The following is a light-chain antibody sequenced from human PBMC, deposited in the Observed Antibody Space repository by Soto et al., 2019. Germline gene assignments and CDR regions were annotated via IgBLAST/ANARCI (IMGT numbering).Light chain of an antibody. J-gene: IGKJ2*01. V-gene: IGKV3-11*01. CDR1: QSVSSY. CDR3: QQRSNGPYT. CDR2: EAS. Sequence: EIVLTQSPATLSSSPGERATISCRASQSVSSYLAWYQQKPGQAPKLLIYEASKRDTGIPSRFSGSGSGTDFTLTISSLEPEDFAVYYCQQRSNGPYTFGQGTKVEIK.